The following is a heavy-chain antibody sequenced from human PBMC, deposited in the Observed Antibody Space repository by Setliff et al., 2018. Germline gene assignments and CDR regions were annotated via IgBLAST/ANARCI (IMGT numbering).Heavy chain of an antibody. J-gene: IGHJ4*02. CDR2: IYPGDSDT. CDR1: GYSFTSYW. D-gene: IGHD6-19*01. CDR3: ASGGSGWYEREYYFDY. V-gene: IGHV5-51*01. Sequence: PGESLKISCKGSGYSFTSYWIGWVRQMPGKGLGWMGIIYPGDSDTRYSPSFQGQVTISADKSISTAYLQWSSLKASDTAMYYCASGGSGWYEREYYFDYWGQGTLVTVSS.